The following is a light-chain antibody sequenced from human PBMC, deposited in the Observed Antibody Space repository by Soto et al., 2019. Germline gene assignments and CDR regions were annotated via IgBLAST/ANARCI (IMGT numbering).Light chain of an antibody. V-gene: IGKV1-39*01. Sequence: DLQMTQSPSSLSASVGDRVTITCRASQSITNSLNWYQKKPGKAPNLLIYDASTLQSGVPSRFSGSGSGTDFTLTISSLQPEDFATYYCQQSYSTPRTFGQGTKVEIE. CDR2: DAS. CDR3: QQSYSTPRT. CDR1: QSITNS. J-gene: IGKJ1*01.